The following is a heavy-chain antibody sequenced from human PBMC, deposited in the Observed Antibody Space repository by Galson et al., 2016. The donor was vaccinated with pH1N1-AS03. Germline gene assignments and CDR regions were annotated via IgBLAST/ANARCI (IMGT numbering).Heavy chain of an antibody. CDR2: IYYSGGST. D-gene: IGHD1-7*01. CDR3: ARRRGELLGYNWFDP. V-gene: IGHV4-39*01. J-gene: IGHJ5*02. Sequence: ETLSLTCTVSGDSISSGSLYWGWIRQPPGKGLEWIGSIYYSGGSTYSNPSLKSRLSMSVDTSRNQFSLRLISVTAADTAVYCCARRRGELLGYNWFDPWGQGTLVTVSS. CDR1: GDSISSGSLY.